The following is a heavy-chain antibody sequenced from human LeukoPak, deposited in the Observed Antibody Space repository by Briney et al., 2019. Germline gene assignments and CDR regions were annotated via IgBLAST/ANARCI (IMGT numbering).Heavy chain of an antibody. Sequence: ASVKVSCKASGYTFTSYYMHWVRQAPGQGLEWMGIINPSGGSTSYAQKFQGRVTMPRDTSTSTVYMELSSLRSEDTAVYYCARVYSSGWDSDYWGQGTLVTVSS. V-gene: IGHV1-46*01. D-gene: IGHD6-19*01. CDR2: INPSGGST. CDR3: ARVYSSGWDSDY. CDR1: GYTFTSYY. J-gene: IGHJ4*02.